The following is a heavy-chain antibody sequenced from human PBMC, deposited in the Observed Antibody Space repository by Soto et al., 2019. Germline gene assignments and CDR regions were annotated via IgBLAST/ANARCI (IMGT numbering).Heavy chain of an antibody. V-gene: IGHV3-23*01. J-gene: IGHJ4*02. CDR2: VGGSGDST. D-gene: IGHD2-15*01. CDR3: ATSPLGYCSGGSCYRPHYFDD. CDR1: GFTFSTYA. Sequence: EVQLLDSGGGLVQPGGSLRLSCAASGFTFSTYAMSWVRQAPGKGLEWVSGVGGSGDSTYYADSVKGRFTFSRENSKDTLDLQMNSLRAEDTAVYYCATSPLGYCSGGSCYRPHYFDDWGQGTLVTVSS.